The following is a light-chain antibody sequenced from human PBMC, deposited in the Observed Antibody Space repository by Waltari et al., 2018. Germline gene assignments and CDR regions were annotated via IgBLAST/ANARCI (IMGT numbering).Light chain of an antibody. CDR3: MQGTHWPPT. Sequence: DVVMTQSPLSLPVTLGQPASISCRASQSLVFSGGDTYLNWFQQRPGQSPRRLIYKISTRDSGVPDRFSGSGSATDFTLIISRVEAEDVGVYYCMQGTHWPPTFGQGTKVEIK. J-gene: IGKJ1*01. CDR1: QSLVFSGGDTY. V-gene: IGKV2-30*01. CDR2: KIS.